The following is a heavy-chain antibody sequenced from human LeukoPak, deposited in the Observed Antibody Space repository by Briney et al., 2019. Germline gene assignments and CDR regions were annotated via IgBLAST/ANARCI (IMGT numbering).Heavy chain of an antibody. Sequence: SQTLSLTCAVSGGSISSGGYSWSWLRQPPGKGLEWIGYIYHSGSTYYNPSLKSRVTISVDRSKNQFSLKLSSVTAADTAVYYCARDSGYDYGWFDPWGQGTLVTVSS. CDR2: IYHSGST. D-gene: IGHD5-12*01. CDR3: ARDSGYDYGWFDP. V-gene: IGHV4-30-2*01. CDR1: GGSISSGGYS. J-gene: IGHJ5*02.